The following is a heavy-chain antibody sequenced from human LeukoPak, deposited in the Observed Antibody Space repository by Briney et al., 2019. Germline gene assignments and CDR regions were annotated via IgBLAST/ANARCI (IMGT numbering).Heavy chain of an antibody. V-gene: IGHV4-30-4*01. J-gene: IGHJ6*02. CDR2: IYYSGST. CDR3: GTLCWSRITIFGVDKSSLYGMDV. D-gene: IGHD3-3*01. CDR1: GGSISRGDYY. Sequence: SETLSLTCTVSGGSISRGDYYWSWIRQPPGKGLEWIGYIYYSGSTYYNPSLKRRVTISVDTSKTQFSLKLSSVTAADTAVYYCGTLCWSRITIFGVDKSSLYGMDVWGQGTTVTVSS.